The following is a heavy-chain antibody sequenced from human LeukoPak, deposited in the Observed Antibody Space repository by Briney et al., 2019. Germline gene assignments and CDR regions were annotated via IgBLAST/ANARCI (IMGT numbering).Heavy chain of an antibody. Sequence: SETLSLTCAVSGYSINSGYYWGWIQPPPGKGLEWIGNIYHSGSTYYNPSLKSRVTISVDTSKNLFSLKLSSVTAADTAVYYCARYFYDGSGYYWGNFDYWGQGTLVTVSS. D-gene: IGHD3-22*01. CDR3: ARYFYDGSGYYWGNFDY. V-gene: IGHV4-38-2*01. CDR2: IYHSGST. J-gene: IGHJ4*02. CDR1: GYSINSGYY.